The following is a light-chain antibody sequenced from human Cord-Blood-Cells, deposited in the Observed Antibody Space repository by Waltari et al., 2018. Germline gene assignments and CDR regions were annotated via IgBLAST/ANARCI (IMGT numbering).Light chain of an antibody. CDR2: AAS. Sequence: EIQMPQSPSSLSASVGDRVTLTCRASQSISSYLNWYQQKPGKAPKLLIYAASSLQSGVPSRFSGSGSGTDFTLTISSLQPEDFATYYCQQSYSTPYTFGQGTKLEIK. CDR3: QQSYSTPYT. CDR1: QSISSY. V-gene: IGKV1-39*01. J-gene: IGKJ2*01.